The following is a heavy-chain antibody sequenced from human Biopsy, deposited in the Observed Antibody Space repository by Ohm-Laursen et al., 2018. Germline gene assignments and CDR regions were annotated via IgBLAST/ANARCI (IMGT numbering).Heavy chain of an antibody. V-gene: IGHV4-61*01. CDR2: IYYSEST. CDR3: VRGRSPATY. Sequence: GTLSLTCAVSGYSISTGYYWSWIRQPPGKGLECIGYIYYSESTKYSPSLKNRVTVSFDTSRNQFSLKLTSMTPADTAVYYCVRGRSPATYWGQGALVIVSS. D-gene: IGHD3-16*01. CDR1: GYSISTGYY. J-gene: IGHJ4*02.